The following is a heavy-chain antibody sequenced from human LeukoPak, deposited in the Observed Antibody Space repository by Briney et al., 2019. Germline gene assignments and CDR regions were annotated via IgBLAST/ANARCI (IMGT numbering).Heavy chain of an antibody. CDR2: INPSGGST. V-gene: IGHV1-46*01. CDR3: ARGCHRRYGDTQNWFDP. D-gene: IGHD4-17*01. Sequence: ASVKVSCKASGYTFTSYYMHWVRQAPGQGLEWMGIINPSGGSTSYAQKFQGRVTMTRDMPTSTVYMELSSLRSEDTAVYYCARGCHRRYGDTQNWFDPWGQGTLVTVSS. J-gene: IGHJ5*02. CDR1: GYTFTSYY.